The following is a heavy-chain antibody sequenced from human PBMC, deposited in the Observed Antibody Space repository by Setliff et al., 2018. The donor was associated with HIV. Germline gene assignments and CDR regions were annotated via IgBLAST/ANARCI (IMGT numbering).Heavy chain of an antibody. Sequence: ASVKVSCKPSGQSFTNYDIRWLRRASGQGLEWMGWMNPKSGVSGSALKFHDRVTMTRDTSTLTLYMELSSLTSEDTAVYYCARAKAVGGVIITGGLDVWGQGTTVTVSS. CDR1: GQSFTNYD. J-gene: IGHJ6*02. CDR2: MNPKSGVS. V-gene: IGHV1-8*01. D-gene: IGHD3-16*02. CDR3: ARAKAVGGVIITGGLDV.